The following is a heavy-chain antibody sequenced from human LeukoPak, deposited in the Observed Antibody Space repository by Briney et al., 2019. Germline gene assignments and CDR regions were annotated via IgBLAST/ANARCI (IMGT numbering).Heavy chain of an antibody. CDR2: MSTYNGNT. CDR3: ARYGGSNWYYFDY. D-gene: IGHD6-13*01. CDR1: GSTFSNFG. V-gene: IGHV1-18*01. Sequence: GASVNVSCKASGSTFSNFGISWVRQAPGQGLEWMGWMSTYNGNTNYAEKLQGRVTMTRDTSTSTAYMELRSLKSDDTAVYYCARYGGSNWYYFDYWGQGTLVTVSS. J-gene: IGHJ4*02.